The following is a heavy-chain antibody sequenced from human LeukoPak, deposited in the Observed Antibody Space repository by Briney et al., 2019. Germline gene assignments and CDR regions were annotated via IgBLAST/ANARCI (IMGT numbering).Heavy chain of an antibody. CDR3: ARDSRGYDYGFDY. CDR1: GYSIRSGYY. Sequence: SETLSLTCAVSGYSIRSGYYWGGFGRPPGKGLGWIGNIYHSGSTYYNPSLKSRVTISVDTSKNQFSLKLSSVTAADTAVYYLARDSRGYDYGFDYWGQGTLVTVSS. V-gene: IGHV4-38-2*02. CDR2: IYHSGST. J-gene: IGHJ4*02. D-gene: IGHD5-12*01.